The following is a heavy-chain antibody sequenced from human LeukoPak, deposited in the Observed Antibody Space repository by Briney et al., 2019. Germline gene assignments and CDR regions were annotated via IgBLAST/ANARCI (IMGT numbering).Heavy chain of an antibody. V-gene: IGHV4-39*07. D-gene: IGHD1-26*01. CDR1: SASISSSPYY. CDR3: AREVRSAWASFDP. Sequence: SETLSLTCTVSSASISSSPYYWGWIRQSPGKGLEWIGSISYSGSTYYNPSLKSRVTISEDTSKNQFSLKLSSVTAADTAVYYCAREVRSAWASFDPWGQGTLVTVSS. J-gene: IGHJ5*02. CDR2: ISYSGST.